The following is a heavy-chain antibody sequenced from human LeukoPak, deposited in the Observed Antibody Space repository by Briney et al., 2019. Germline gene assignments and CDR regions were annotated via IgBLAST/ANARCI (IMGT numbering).Heavy chain of an antibody. D-gene: IGHD2-8*01. Sequence: ASVKVSCKASGYTFTCYDINWVRQATGQGLEWMGWMNPNSGNTDYAQKFQGRVTMTRNTSISTAYMELSSLRSEDTAVYYCARDIVLMVYAAQPYNWFDPWGQGTLVTVSS. CDR3: ARDIVLMVYAAQPYNWFDP. CDR2: MNPNSGNT. CDR1: GYTFTCYD. J-gene: IGHJ5*02. V-gene: IGHV1-8*01.